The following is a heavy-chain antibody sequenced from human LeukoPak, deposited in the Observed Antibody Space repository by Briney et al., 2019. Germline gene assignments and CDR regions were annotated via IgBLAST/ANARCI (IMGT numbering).Heavy chain of an antibody. D-gene: IGHD5-24*01. J-gene: IGHJ4*02. CDR1: GLTFNKKW. CDR3: ATWSDGWEFDH. V-gene: IGHV3-7*05. CDR2: IRDDGSDQ. Sequence: GGSLRLSCAASGLTFNKKWMTWVRQAPGKGLQWVAHIRDDGSDQFYVDSVKGRFTISRDSARRSVSLQMNSLTYEDTAVYYCATWSDGWEFDHWGQGTLVSVSS.